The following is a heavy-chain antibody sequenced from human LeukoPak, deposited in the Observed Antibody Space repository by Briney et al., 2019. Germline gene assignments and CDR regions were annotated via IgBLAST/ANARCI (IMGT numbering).Heavy chain of an antibody. CDR2: IRYDGSNK. J-gene: IGHJ4*02. Sequence: GGSLRLSCAASGFTFSSYSMNWVRQAPGKGLEWVAFIRYDGSNKYYADSVKGRFTISRDNSKNTLYLQMNSLRAEDTAVYYCAKDKPPLYYDSSGSFDYWGQGTLVTVSS. V-gene: IGHV3-30*02. CDR3: AKDKPPLYYDSSGSFDY. D-gene: IGHD3-22*01. CDR1: GFTFSSYS.